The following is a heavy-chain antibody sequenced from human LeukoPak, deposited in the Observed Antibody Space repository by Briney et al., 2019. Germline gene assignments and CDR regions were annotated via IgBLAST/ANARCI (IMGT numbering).Heavy chain of an antibody. CDR3: ARDFVFSSPNNWFDP. CDR2: IYHSGST. CDR1: GYSISSGYY. J-gene: IGHJ5*02. Sequence: SETLSLTCTVSGYSISSGYYWGWIRQPPGKGLEGIGSIYHSGSTYYNPSLKSRVTISVDTSKNQFSLKLSSVTAADTAVYYCARDFVFSSPNNWFDPWGQGTLVTVSS. D-gene: IGHD6-6*01. V-gene: IGHV4-38-2*02.